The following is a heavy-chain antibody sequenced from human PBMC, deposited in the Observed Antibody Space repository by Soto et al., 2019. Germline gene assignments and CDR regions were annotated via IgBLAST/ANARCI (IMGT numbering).Heavy chain of an antibody. CDR1: GGIFSSDV. D-gene: IGHD2-15*01. V-gene: IGHV1-69*13. CDR2: ILPIFGTA. CDR3: AREGGIMGWLDY. J-gene: IGHJ4*02. Sequence: SVKRSRTGAGGIFSSDVSSRVRQAPAQGGEWLGWILPIFGTADYAQKFQGRVTITADESPSTAYMELSSLRSEDTAVYYCAREGGIMGWLDYRGQGTLVTVSS.